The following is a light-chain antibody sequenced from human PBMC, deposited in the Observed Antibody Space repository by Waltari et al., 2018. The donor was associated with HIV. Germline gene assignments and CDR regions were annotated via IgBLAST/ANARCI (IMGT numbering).Light chain of an antibody. Sequence: QVVVTQEPSLSVSPGGTVTVTCASVTGSVPRHHSTHWIQLKPGQAPRTLIYETEKRHPWTAGRFAGSLIGGRAALMLAGALPDDEADYYCLLSYSGVRVFGGGTRLTV. V-gene: IGLV7-46*01. CDR1: TGSVPRHHS. J-gene: IGLJ3*02. CDR2: ETE. CDR3: LLSYSGVRV.